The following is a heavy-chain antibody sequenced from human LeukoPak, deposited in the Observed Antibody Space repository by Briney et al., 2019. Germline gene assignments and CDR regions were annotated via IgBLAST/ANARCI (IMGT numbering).Heavy chain of an antibody. CDR2: INHSGST. CDR1: GGSFSGYY. D-gene: IGHD3-16*02. Sequence: KPSETLSLTCAVYGGSFSGYYWSWIRQPPGKGLEWIGEINHSGSTNYNPSLKSRVTISVDTSKNQFSLKLSSVTAADTAVYYCARGLHPDWGSYCYVGFNYWGQGTLVTVSS. J-gene: IGHJ4*02. V-gene: IGHV4-34*01. CDR3: ARGLHPDWGSYCYVGFNY.